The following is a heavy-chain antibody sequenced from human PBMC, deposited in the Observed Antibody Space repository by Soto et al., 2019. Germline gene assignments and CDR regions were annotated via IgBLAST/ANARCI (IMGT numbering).Heavy chain of an antibody. J-gene: IGHJ4*02. D-gene: IGHD6-13*01. CDR3: ARATDLAAAGIYYFDY. Sequence: PWETLSLTCTVSGGSISSGGYYWSWIRQRPGKGLEWIGYIYYSGSTYYNPSLKSRVTISVDTSKNQFSLKLSSVTAADTAVYYCARATDLAAAGIYYFDYWGQGTLVTVSS. V-gene: IGHV4-31*03. CDR2: IYYSGST. CDR1: GGSISSGGYY.